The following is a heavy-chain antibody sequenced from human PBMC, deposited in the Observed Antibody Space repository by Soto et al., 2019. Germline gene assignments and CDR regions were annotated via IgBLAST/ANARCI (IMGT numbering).Heavy chain of an antibody. Sequence: QVQLQESGPGLVKPSETLSLPCTVSVGSVSSGSYYWRWIRQPPGKGLEWIGYIYYSGSTNYNRSLRSRVTISVDSLKHRFSLKLSSVTAADTAVYYCARVAEYYDILTGFSCCCGMDVWGQGTTVTVSS. CDR3: ARVAEYYDILTGFSCCCGMDV. D-gene: IGHD3-9*01. V-gene: IGHV4-61*01. CDR1: VGSVSSGSYY. CDR2: IYYSGST. J-gene: IGHJ6*02.